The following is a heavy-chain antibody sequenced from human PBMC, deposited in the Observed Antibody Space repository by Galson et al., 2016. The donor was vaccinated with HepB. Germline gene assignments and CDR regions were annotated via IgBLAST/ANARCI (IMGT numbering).Heavy chain of an antibody. V-gene: IGHV3-53*01. J-gene: IGHJ4*02. D-gene: IGHD1-26*01. CDR2: IYSGGST. CDR1: GFTVSSNY. Sequence: SLRLSCAASGFTVSSNYMSWVRQAPGKGLEWVSVIYSGGSTYYADSVKGRFTISRDNSKNTLYLQMNSLRAEDTAVYYCARDPPSSGSYPKEDYWGQGTLVTVSS. CDR3: ARDPPSSGSYPKEDY.